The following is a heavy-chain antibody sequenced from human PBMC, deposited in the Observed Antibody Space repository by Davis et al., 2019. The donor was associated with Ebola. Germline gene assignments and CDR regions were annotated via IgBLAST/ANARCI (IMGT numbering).Heavy chain of an antibody. Sequence: AASVKVSCKASGYTFTSYGISWVRQAPGQGLEWMGWISANNGNTNYSQKFQGRVTMTTDTSTSTAYMELRSLRSDDTAVYYCARDDLGVILEVWGQGTMVTVSS. J-gene: IGHJ3*01. D-gene: IGHD3-3*01. CDR1: GYTFTSYG. CDR2: ISANNGNT. V-gene: IGHV1-18*04. CDR3: ARDDLGVILEV.